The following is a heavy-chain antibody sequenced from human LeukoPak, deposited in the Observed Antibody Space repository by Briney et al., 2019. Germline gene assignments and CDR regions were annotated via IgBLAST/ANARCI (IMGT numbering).Heavy chain of an antibody. CDR2: ISGSGGST. J-gene: IGHJ4*02. CDR1: GFTFSSYA. Sequence: GGSLRLSCAASGFTFSSYAMSWVRQAPGKGLELVSAISGSGGSTYYADSVKGRFTISRDNSKNTLYLQMNSLRAEDTAVYYCDTEYYDFWSGYSTGGDYFDYWGQGTLVTVSS. D-gene: IGHD3-3*01. V-gene: IGHV3-23*01. CDR3: DTEYYDFWSGYSTGGDYFDY.